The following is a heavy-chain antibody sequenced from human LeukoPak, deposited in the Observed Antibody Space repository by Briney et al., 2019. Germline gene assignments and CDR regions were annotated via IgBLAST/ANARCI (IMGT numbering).Heavy chain of an antibody. Sequence: PGGSLRLSCAASGFTFSTYAMSWVRQTPGRGLEWVSAIGGSGGNTNYADSVKGRFTISRDNSKNTLYLQMSSLRAEDTAVYYCVKDVTRFGDLVLGYWGQGTLVTVAP. CDR3: VKDVTRFGDLVLGY. V-gene: IGHV3-23*01. CDR1: GFTFSTYA. D-gene: IGHD3-10*01. J-gene: IGHJ4*02. CDR2: IGGSGGNT.